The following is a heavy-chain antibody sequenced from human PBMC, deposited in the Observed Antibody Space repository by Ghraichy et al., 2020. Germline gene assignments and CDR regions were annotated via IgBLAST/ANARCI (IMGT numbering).Heavy chain of an antibody. V-gene: IGHV4-31*02. Sequence: QTLSLTCTVSGGSISSGDYYWSWIRQHPGKGLEWIGFISYIGSAFYNPSLQSRLTISIDTSKNQFSLKLSSVTAADTAVYFCARDCSPGTSGCPGGYWGQGTLVTVSS. CDR1: GGSISSGDYY. CDR2: ISYIGSA. CDR3: ARDCSPGTSGCPGGY. D-gene: IGHD6-19*01. J-gene: IGHJ4*02.